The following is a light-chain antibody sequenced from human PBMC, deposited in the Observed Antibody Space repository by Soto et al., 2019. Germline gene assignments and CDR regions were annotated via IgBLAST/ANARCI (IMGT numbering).Light chain of an antibody. CDR3: QQYGSSQWT. CDR1: QSFRGL. J-gene: IGKJ1*01. V-gene: IGKV3-20*01. CDR2: DAS. Sequence: EVVLTQSPVTLSLSPGERATLSCRASQSFRGLLAWYQQKPGQAPRLLIYDASSRATGIPDRFSGSGSGTDFTLTISRLEPEDFAVYYCQQYGSSQWTFGQGTKVDIK.